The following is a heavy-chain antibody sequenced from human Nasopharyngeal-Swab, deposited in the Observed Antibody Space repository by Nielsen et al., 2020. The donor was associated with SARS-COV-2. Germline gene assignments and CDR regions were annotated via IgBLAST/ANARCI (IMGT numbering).Heavy chain of an antibody. J-gene: IGHJ6*02. V-gene: IGHV3-23*03. CDR3: AKHEINYYTLGV. CDR1: GFTFSNFA. CDR2: IYSDGSGT. D-gene: IGHD3-22*01. Sequence: GGSLRLSCAASGFTFSNFAMTWVRQPTGKGPEWVAIIYSDGSGTFYADSVEGRFAISRDNSKNTVHLEMNSLRAEDTAVYYCAKHEINYYTLGVWGQGTTVTVSS.